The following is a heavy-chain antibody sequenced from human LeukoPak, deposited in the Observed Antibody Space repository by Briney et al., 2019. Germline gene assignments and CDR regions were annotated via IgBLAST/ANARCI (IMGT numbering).Heavy chain of an antibody. CDR1: GFTFDDHG. D-gene: IGHD3-22*01. J-gene: IGHJ4*02. Sequence: GGSLRLSCAASGFTFDDHGMSWVRQAPGKGLEWVSGINWNGGSTGYADSVKGRFTISRDNAKNSLYLQMNSLRAEDTALYYCARETARYYYDSSGYPDYWGQGTLVTVSS. CDR3: ARETARYYYDSSGYPDY. V-gene: IGHV3-20*04. CDR2: INWNGGST.